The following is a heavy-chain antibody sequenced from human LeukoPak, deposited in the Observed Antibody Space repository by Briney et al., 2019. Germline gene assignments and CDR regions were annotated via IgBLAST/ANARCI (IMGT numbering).Heavy chain of an antibody. D-gene: IGHD2-2*01. Sequence: PSEPLSHTCSLYGVSLSGYYLSWLPAPPGKGLEWIGEINHSGSTNYNPSLKSRVTISVDTSKNQFSLKLSSVTAADTAVYYCARGQHPYYYYYMDVWGKGTTVTVSS. CDR3: ARGQHPYYYYYMDV. J-gene: IGHJ6*03. V-gene: IGHV4-34*01. CDR2: INHSGST. CDR1: GVSLSGYY.